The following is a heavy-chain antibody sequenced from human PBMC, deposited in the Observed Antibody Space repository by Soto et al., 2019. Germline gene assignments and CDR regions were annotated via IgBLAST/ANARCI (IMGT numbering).Heavy chain of an antibody. CDR2: IYYTGGT. V-gene: IGHV4-30-4*08. Sequence: QVQLQESGPGLVEPSQTLSLTCTVSGGSIGSTDSNWSWIRRPPGKGLEWIGYIYYTGGTFYNPSLKSRLTISLETSSNQFSLTLTSVTATDTGIYYCARGGSGWAEYFQHWGQGTLVAVSS. CDR3: ARGGSGWAEYFQH. CDR1: GGSIGSTDSN. D-gene: IGHD6-25*01. J-gene: IGHJ1*01.